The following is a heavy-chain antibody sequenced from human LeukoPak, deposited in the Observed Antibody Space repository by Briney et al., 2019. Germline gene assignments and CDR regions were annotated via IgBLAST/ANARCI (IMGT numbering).Heavy chain of an antibody. V-gene: IGHV3-48*04. J-gene: IGHJ4*02. CDR1: GFTFSNYS. D-gene: IGHD4-17*01. CDR2: ITSSSRTI. Sequence: GGSLRLSCAASGFTFSNYSMNWVHQAPGKGLEWVSYITSSSRTIYYADSAKGRFTISRDNAKNSLYLQMHSLRAEDTAVYYCARARPHNDFGDFLLDYWGQGTLVTVSS. CDR3: ARARPHNDFGDFLLDY.